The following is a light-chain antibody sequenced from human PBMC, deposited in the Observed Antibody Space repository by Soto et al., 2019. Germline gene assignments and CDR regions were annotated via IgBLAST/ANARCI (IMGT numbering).Light chain of an antibody. J-gene: IGKJ1*01. Sequence: EVLMTQTPLSLPVTLGQPASISCRSSQSLVYSDGNTYLSWFQQRPGQSPRRLIYKVSNRDSGVPDRFSGSGSGTDFTLKISRVEAEDVGVYYCMQGTHWPRTFGQGTKVDIK. CDR2: KVS. CDR1: QSLVYSDGNTY. CDR3: MQGTHWPRT. V-gene: IGKV2-30*01.